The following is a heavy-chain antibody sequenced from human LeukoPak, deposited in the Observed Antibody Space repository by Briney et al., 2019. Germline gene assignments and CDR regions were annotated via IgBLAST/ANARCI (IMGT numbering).Heavy chain of an antibody. CDR3: AKDNAGYFDY. CDR2: ISWNSGSI. Sequence: GRSLRLSCAASGFTFDDYAMHWVRQAPGKGLEWVSGISWNSGSIGYADSVKGRFTISRDNAKNSLYLQMNSLRAGDTALYYCAKDNAGYFDYWGQGTLVTVSS. V-gene: IGHV3-9*01. CDR1: GFTFDDYA. J-gene: IGHJ4*02.